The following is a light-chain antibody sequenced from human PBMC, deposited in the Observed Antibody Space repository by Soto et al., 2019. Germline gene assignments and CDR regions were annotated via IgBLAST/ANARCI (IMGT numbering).Light chain of an antibody. CDR2: LNSDGSH. V-gene: IGLV4-69*01. CDR1: SGHSSYA. CDR3: QTWGTGKGV. Sequence: QPVRTQSPSASASLGASVKLTCTLSSGHSSYAIAWHQQQPEKGPRYLMKLNSDGSHSKGDGIPDRFSGSSSGAERYLTISSLQSEDEADYYCQTWGTGKGVFGGGTKLTVL. J-gene: IGLJ2*01.